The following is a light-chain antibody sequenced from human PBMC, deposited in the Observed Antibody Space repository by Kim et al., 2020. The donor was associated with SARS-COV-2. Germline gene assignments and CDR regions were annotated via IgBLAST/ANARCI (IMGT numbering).Light chain of an antibody. Sequence: SPEGTATLSCGTKQSVSNNYAAWYQQKPDQTPRLLIYAASSRAAGIPDRCSGSGSGADFTLTISRVEPAVFAVYCCQQYGGSPFTFGPGTKVDIK. J-gene: IGKJ3*01. CDR3: QQYGGSPFT. CDR1: QSVSNNY. V-gene: IGKV3-20*01. CDR2: AAS.